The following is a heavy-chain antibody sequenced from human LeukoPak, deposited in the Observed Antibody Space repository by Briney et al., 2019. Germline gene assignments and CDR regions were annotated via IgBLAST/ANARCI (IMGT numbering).Heavy chain of an antibody. CDR2: INHSGST. CDR3: ARGVINCSGGSCYFDY. V-gene: IGHV4-34*01. CDR1: GGSFSGYY. J-gene: IGHJ4*02. Sequence: SETLSLTCAVYGGSFSGYYWSWIRQPPGKGLEWIGEINHSGSTNYNPSLKSRVTISVDTSKNQFSLKLSSVTAADTAVYYCARGVINCSGGSCYFDYWGQGTLVTVSS. D-gene: IGHD2-15*01.